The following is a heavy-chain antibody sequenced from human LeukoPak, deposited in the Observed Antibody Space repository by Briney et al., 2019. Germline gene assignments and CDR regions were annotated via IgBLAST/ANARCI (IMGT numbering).Heavy chain of an antibody. CDR1: GGSFSGYY. CDR2: IYYSGST. CDR3: ASLSGPIDY. J-gene: IGHJ4*02. Sequence: SETLSLTCAVYGGSFSGYYWSWIRQPPGKGLEWIGSIYYSGSTYYNPSLKSRVTISVDTSKNQFSLKLSSVTAADTAVYYCASLSGPIDYWGQGTLVTVSS. V-gene: IGHV4-34*01. D-gene: IGHD5-12*01.